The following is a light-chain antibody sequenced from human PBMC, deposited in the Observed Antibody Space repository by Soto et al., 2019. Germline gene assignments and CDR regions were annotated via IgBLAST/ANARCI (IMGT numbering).Light chain of an antibody. CDR1: QSVSSSY. CDR2: GAS. J-gene: IGKJ3*01. CDR3: QQYGSSLFT. V-gene: IGKV3-20*01. Sequence: EIVLTQSPGTLSLSPGERATLSCRASQSVSSSYLAWYQQKPGQAPRLLIYGASSRATGIPDRFSGSGSGRALTLNISTLEPEEFAVYYCQQYGSSLFTFGPGTKVDIK.